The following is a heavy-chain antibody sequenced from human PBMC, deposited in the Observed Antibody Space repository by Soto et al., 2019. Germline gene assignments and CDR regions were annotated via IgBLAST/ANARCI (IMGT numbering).Heavy chain of an antibody. Sequence: SETLSLTCTVSGGPLSSGSYYWRWIRQSPGQGLEWIGYIYYSGTTKYNPSLNSRLTMSVDRSKSQFSMKLTSVTAADTAVYYCARGVGGSVLNGFDPWGQGTLVTVSS. CDR2: IYYSGTT. D-gene: IGHD6-19*01. CDR3: ARGVGGSVLNGFDP. J-gene: IGHJ5*02. CDR1: GGPLSSGSYY. V-gene: IGHV4-61*01.